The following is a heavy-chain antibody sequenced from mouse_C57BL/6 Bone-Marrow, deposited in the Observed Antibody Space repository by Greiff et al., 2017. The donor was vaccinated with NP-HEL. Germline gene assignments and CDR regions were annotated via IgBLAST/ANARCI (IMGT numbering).Heavy chain of an antibody. CDR3: ARGGYYDYFDV. CDR1: GYTFTSYW. CDR2: IHPNSGST. D-gene: IGHD2-3*01. V-gene: IGHV1-64*01. Sequence: QVQLQQPGAELVKPGASVQLSCKASGYTFTSYWMHWVKQRPGQGLEWIGMIHPNSGSTNYNEKFKSKATLTVDKSSSTAYMQLSSLTSEDSAVYYCARGGYYDYFDVWGTGTTVTVSS. J-gene: IGHJ1*03.